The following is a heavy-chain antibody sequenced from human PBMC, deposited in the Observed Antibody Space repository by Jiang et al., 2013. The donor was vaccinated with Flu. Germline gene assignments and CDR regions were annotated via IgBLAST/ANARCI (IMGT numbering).Heavy chain of an antibody. J-gene: IGHJ4*02. CDR3: ARSSTYGVGRLEY. V-gene: IGHV4-59*01. CDR2: IYYTGST. CDR1: GGSINSYY. D-gene: IGHD3-10*01. Sequence: GSGLVKPSETLSLTCTVSGGSINSYYWTWIRQSPGKGLEWVGYIYYTGSTNYNPSLKSRVTISLDTSKNQFSLKMNSVTAVDTAVYYCARSSTYGVGRLEYWGQGALVTVSS.